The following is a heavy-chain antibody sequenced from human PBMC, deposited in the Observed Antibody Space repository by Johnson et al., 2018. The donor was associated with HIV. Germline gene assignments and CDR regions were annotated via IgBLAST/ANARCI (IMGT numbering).Heavy chain of an antibody. CDR2: ISGSVSTI. V-gene: IGHV3-11*04. D-gene: IGHD3-3*01. Sequence: QVQLVESGGGLIQPGGSLRLSCAASGFTFSDYFMSWIRQAPGKGLQWVSYISGSVSTIYYADSVKGRFTISRDNAKNSLYLQMNSLRAEDTAVYYCARGTYYNFWSGPPGAFDIWGQGTMVTVSS. J-gene: IGHJ3*02. CDR3: ARGTYYNFWSGPPGAFDI. CDR1: GFTFSDYF.